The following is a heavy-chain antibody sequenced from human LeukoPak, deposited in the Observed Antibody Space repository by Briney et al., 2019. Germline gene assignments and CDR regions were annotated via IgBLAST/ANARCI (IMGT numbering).Heavy chain of an antibody. D-gene: IGHD3-10*01. CDR1: GYTFTSYY. Sequence: GASVKVSCKASGYTFTSYYMHWVRQAPGQGLEWMGIINPSDGSTSYAQKFQGRVTMTRDTSTSTVYMELSSLRSEDTAVYYCARSDNMERTRTLWFGESFNWFDPWGQGTLVTVSS. V-gene: IGHV1-46*01. J-gene: IGHJ5*02. CDR2: INPSDGST. CDR3: ARSDNMERTRTLWFGESFNWFDP.